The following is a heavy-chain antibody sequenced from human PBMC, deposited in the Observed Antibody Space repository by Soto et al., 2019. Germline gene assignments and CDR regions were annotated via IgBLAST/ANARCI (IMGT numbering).Heavy chain of an antibody. D-gene: IGHD2-21*01. CDR3: TIGSWSGEVFDI. CDR1: GGTFSTYS. CDR2: IIPMLGIR. Sequence: QVQLVQSGAEVKKPGSSVKVSCKDSGGTFSTYSMFWVRQAPGQGLEWMGRIIPMLGIRNYAQRFQDRVTITADKSTATAHMVLSSLRSEDTALYYCTIGSWSGEVFDIWGQGTMVTVS. J-gene: IGHJ3*02. V-gene: IGHV1-69*02.